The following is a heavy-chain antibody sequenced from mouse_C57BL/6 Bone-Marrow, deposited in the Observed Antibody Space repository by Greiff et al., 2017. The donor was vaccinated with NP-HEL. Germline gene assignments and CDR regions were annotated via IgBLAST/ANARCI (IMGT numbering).Heavy chain of an antibody. CDR2: IHPNSGST. CDR1: GYTFTSYW. J-gene: IGHJ2*01. Sequence: VQLQQPGAELVKPGASVKLSCKASGYTFTSYWMHWVKQRPGQGLEWIGMIHPNSGSTNYNEKFKSKATLTVDKSSSTAYMQLSSLTSEDSAVYYCARWGGSRGDIDYWGQGTTLTVSS. V-gene: IGHV1-64*01. D-gene: IGHD1-1*01. CDR3: ARWGGSRGDIDY.